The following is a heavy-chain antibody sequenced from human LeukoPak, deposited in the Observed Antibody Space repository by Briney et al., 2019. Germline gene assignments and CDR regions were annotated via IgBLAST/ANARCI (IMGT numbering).Heavy chain of an antibody. CDR3: ATYMSGWPEYFQH. J-gene: IGHJ1*01. CDR2: ISSSGTYI. CDR1: GFTFSSYS. V-gene: IGHV3-21*01. Sequence: GGSLRLSCAASGFTFSSYSMNWVRQAPGKGLEWVSSISSSGTYIYYRDSVKGRFTISRDNAKNSLYLQMNSLRVEDTAVYFCATYMSGWPEYFQHWGQGTLVTVSS. D-gene: IGHD6-19*01.